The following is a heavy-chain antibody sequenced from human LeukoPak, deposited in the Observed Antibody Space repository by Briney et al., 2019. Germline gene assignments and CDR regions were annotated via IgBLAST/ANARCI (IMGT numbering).Heavy chain of an antibody. V-gene: IGHV4-34*01. CDR1: GGSFSGYY. CDR2: INHSGST. Sequence: SETLSLTCAVYGGSFSGYYWSWIRQPPGKGLEWIGEINHSGSTNYNPSLKSRVTISVDTSKNQFSLKLSSVTAADTAVYYCARGMGLSEAFDIWGQGTMVTVSS. J-gene: IGHJ3*02. CDR3: ARGMGLSEAFDI.